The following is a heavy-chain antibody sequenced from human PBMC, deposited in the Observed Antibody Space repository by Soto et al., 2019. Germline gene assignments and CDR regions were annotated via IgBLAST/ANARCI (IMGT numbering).Heavy chain of an antibody. J-gene: IGHJ4*02. V-gene: IGHV1-18*01. D-gene: IGHD6-13*01. Sequence: GASVKVSCKASGYTFTSYGISWVRQAPGQGLEWMGWISGYNGDTNYAQKYQGRVTMTTDTSTSTAYMELRSLRSDDTAVYYCARAPQTVAGAGIWYWGQGTLVTVPQ. CDR2: ISGYNGDT. CDR3: ARAPQTVAGAGIWY. CDR1: GYTFTSYG.